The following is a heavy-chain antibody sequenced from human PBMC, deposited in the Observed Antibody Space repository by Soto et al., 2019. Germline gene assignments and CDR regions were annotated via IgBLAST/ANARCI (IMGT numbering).Heavy chain of an antibody. J-gene: IGHJ6*02. V-gene: IGHV1-18*04. CDR2: ISAYNGNT. CDR3: AHGAPTTSQPPGYYYYGMDV. Sequence: VLVKVSCKASGYTFTSYGGSWVRQAPGQGLEWMGWISAYNGNTNYAQKLQGRVTMTTDTSTSTAYMELRSLRSDDTAVYYCAHGAPTTSQPPGYYYYGMDVWGQGTTVTVSS. D-gene: IGHD4-4*01. CDR1: GYTFTSYG.